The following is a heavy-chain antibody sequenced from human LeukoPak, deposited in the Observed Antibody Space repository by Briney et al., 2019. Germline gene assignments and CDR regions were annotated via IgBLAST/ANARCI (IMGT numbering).Heavy chain of an antibody. Sequence: GGSLRLSCAASGFTFSNYGMHWVRQAPGKGLEWVALISFDGSQKYYADSVKGRFTISRDNSKSTVYLQMNSLRVEDAAVYYCARDQRGYSYGSYYYYYYGMDVWGQGTTVTVSS. CDR2: ISFDGSQK. V-gene: IGHV3-30*02. J-gene: IGHJ6*02. CDR3: ARDQRGYSYGSYYYYYYGMDV. CDR1: GFTFSNYG. D-gene: IGHD5-18*01.